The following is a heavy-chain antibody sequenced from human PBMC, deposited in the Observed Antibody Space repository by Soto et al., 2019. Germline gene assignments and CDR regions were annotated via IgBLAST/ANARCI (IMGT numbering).Heavy chain of an antibody. J-gene: IGHJ3*02. CDR1: GFTFSSYA. CDR2: ISYDGSYK. D-gene: IGHD1-1*01. V-gene: IGHV3-30-3*01. CDR3: ARDPSTRGFDAFDI. Sequence: GGSLRLSCAASGFTFSSYAMHWVRQAPGKGLEWVAVISYDGSYKYYADSVKGRFTISRDNSKNTLYLQMNSLRAEDTAVYYCARDPSTRGFDAFDIWGQGTMVTVSS.